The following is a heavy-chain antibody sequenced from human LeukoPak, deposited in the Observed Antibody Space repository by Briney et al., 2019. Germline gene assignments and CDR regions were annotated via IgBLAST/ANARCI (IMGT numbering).Heavy chain of an antibody. CDR2: IDPSDSYT. CDR1: GHSFTNYW. CDR3: ARDDSSGYDY. D-gene: IGHD3-22*01. V-gene: IGHV5-10-1*01. J-gene: IGHJ4*02. Sequence: GESLKISCKGSGHSFTNYWISWVRQMPGKGLEWMGRIDPSDSYTNYSPSFQGHVTISADKSISTAYLQWSSLKASDTAMYYCARDDSSGYDYWGQGTLVTVSS.